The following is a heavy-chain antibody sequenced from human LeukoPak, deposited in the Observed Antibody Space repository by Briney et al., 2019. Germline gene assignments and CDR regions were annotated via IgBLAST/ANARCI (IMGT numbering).Heavy chain of an antibody. CDR3: ARAYSSSWYFNWFDP. V-gene: IGHV4-34*01. CDR1: GGSFSGYY. J-gene: IGHJ5*02. Sequence: SETLSLTCAVYGGSFSGYYWSWIRQPPGKGVEWIGEINHSGSTNYNPSLKSRVTISVDTSKNQFSLKLSSVTAADTAVYYCARAYSSSWYFNWFDPWGQGTQVTVSS. D-gene: IGHD6-13*01. CDR2: INHSGST.